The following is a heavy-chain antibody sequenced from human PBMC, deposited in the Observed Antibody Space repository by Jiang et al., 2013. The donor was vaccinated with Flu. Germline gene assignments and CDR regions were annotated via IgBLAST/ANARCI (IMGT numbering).Heavy chain of an antibody. CDR1: GYTFTDYY. CDR3: ARGSKTEYTHMPNDY. J-gene: IGHJ4*02. CDR2: VNPNNGDT. D-gene: IGHD2-2*01. V-gene: IGHV1-2*02. Sequence: SGAEVKKPGASVKVSCKTSGYTFTDYYLHWVRQAPGQGLEWMGWVNPNNGDTKCAQKFQGRVTMTRDTSISTGYMEMSSLISDDTAVYYCARGSKTEYTHMPNDYWGQGTLVTVSS.